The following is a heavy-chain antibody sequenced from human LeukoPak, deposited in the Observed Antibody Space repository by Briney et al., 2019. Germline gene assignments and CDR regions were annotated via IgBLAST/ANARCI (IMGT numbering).Heavy chain of an antibody. CDR1: GFTVSSNY. D-gene: IGHD6-19*01. V-gene: IGHV3-53*01. J-gene: IGHJ4*02. CDR3: AGELGSSGHGY. Sequence: GGSLRLSCAASGFTVSSNYMSWVRQARGKGLEWVSTIYRGGSTSYADSVKGRFTISRDNSKSTLYLQMNSPRAEDTAVYYCAGELGSSGHGYWGQGTLVTVSS. CDR2: IYRGGST.